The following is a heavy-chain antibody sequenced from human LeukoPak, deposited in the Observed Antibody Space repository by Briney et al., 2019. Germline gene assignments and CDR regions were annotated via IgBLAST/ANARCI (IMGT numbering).Heavy chain of an antibody. CDR3: ARGGSFFVY. CDR2: ISSSGTTI. CDR1: GFTFSGYD. J-gene: IGHJ4*02. Sequence: PGGSLRLSCAASGFTFSGYDMNWVRQAPGKGLEWVSYISSSGTTIYYADSVRGRFTISRDNAKNSRYLQMNSLRAEDTAVYYCARGGSFFVYWGQGTLVTVSS. V-gene: IGHV3-48*03. D-gene: IGHD1-26*01.